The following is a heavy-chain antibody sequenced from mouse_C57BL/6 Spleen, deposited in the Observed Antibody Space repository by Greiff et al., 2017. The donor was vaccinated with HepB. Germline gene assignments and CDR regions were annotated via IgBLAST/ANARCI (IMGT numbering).Heavy chain of an antibody. CDR1: GYTFTSYW. J-gene: IGHJ3*01. CDR2: INPSNGGT. Sequence: VQLQQPGTELVKPGASVKLSCKASGYTFTSYWMHWVKQRPGQGLEWIGNINPSNGGTNYNEKFKSKATLTVDKSSSTAYMQLSSLTSEDSAVYYCARLGGLDTYWFAYWGQGTLVTVSA. D-gene: IGHD3-2*01. CDR3: ARLGGLDTYWFAY. V-gene: IGHV1-53*01.